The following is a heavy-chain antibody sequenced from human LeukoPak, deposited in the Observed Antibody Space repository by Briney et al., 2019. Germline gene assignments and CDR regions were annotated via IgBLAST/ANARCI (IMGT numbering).Heavy chain of an antibody. J-gene: IGHJ6*02. Sequence: GASVKVSCKASGGTFSSYAISWVRQAPGQGLEWMGGIIPIFGTANYAQKFQGRVTITADESTSTAHMELSSLRSEDTAVYYCAREVVPAAMPDTAMANLDYYGMDVWGQGTTVTVSS. V-gene: IGHV1-69*13. CDR3: AREVVPAAMPDTAMANLDYYGMDV. CDR1: GGTFSSYA. CDR2: IIPIFGTA. D-gene: IGHD2-2*01.